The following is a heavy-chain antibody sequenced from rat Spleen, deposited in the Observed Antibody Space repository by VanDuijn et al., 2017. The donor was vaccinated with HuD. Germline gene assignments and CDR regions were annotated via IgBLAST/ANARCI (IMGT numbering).Heavy chain of an antibody. CDR2: ISTGGGNT. J-gene: IGHJ2*01. V-gene: IGHV5S13*01. CDR3: ARRAGLYFDY. Sequence: EVQLVESGGGLVQPGRSLKLSCAASGFTFSDYFMAWVRQAPKTGLEWVASISTGGGNTYYRDSVKGRFTISRDNAKNTQYLEMDSLRSEDTATYYCARRAGLYFDYWGQGVMVTVSS. CDR1: GFTFSDYF.